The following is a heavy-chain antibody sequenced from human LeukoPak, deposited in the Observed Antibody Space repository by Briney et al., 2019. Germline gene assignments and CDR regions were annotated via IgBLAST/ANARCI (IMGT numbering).Heavy chain of an antibody. CDR2: MTGSAAT. J-gene: IGHJ4*02. Sequence: GSLRLSCVGSGFSFSSYAVSWVRQAPGMGLEWVSGMTGSAATYYADSVKGRFVISRDSSKNTVYLQMNSLRAEDTALYFCAKDKIVGDGRWDFDYWGQGTLVTVSS. CDR3: AKDKIVGDGRWDFDY. V-gene: IGHV3-23*01. CDR1: GFSFSSYA. D-gene: IGHD3-10*01.